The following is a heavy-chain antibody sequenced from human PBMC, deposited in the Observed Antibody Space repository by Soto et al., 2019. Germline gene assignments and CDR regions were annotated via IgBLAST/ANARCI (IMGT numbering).Heavy chain of an antibody. CDR3: ARERSPRWYFDY. CDR2: INAGNGNT. V-gene: IGHV1-3*01. Sequence: ASVKVSCKASGYTFTSYAMHWVRQAPGQRLEWMGWINAGNGNTKYSQKFQGRVTITRDTSASTAYMELSSLRSEDTAVYYCARERSPRWYFDYWGQGTLVTVSS. D-gene: IGHD6-13*01. CDR1: GYTFTSYA. J-gene: IGHJ4*02.